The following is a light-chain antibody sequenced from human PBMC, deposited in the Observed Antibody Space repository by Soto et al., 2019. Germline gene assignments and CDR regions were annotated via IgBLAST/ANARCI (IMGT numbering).Light chain of an antibody. CDR1: SSDVGGYNY. V-gene: IGLV2-14*01. Sequence: QSVLTQPASVSGSPGQSITISCTGTSSDVGGYNYVSWYQHRPGKAPKLMIYEVTARPSGVSNRFSGSKSGSTASLTISGLQAEDEADYYCSSYTSRSTLVVFGGGTKLTVL. CDR2: EVT. CDR3: SSYTSRSTLVV. J-gene: IGLJ3*02.